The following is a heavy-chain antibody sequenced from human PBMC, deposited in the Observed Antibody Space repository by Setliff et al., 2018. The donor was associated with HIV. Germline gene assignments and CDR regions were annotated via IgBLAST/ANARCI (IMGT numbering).Heavy chain of an antibody. CDR2: IIHTGST. J-gene: IGHJ6*02. CDR1: GGSFSGYY. V-gene: IGHV4-34*01. CDR3: AGGRSCSSSSCYLVYYYYYGMDV. Sequence: SETLSLTCAVYGGSFSGYYWSWIRQPPGKGLEWIGEIIHTGSTNYNPSLKSRVTISVDTSKNQFSLRLSSVTAADTAVYYCAGGRSCSSSSCYLVYYYYYGMDVWGHGSTVTVSS. D-gene: IGHD2-2*01.